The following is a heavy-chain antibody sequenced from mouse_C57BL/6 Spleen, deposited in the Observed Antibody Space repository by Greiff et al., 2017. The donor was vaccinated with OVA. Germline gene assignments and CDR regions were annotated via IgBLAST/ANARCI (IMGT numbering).Heavy chain of an antibody. J-gene: IGHJ3*01. CDR3: AVGGYYGFAY. V-gene: IGHV5-17*01. CDR1: GFTFSDYG. D-gene: IGHD1-1*01. CDR2: ISSGSSTI. Sequence: EVNVVESGGGLVKPGGSLKLSCAASGFTFSDYGMHWVRQAPEKGLEWVAYISSGSSTIYYADTVKGRFTISRDNAKNTLFLQMTSLRSEDTAMYYCAVGGYYGFAYWGQGTLVTVSA.